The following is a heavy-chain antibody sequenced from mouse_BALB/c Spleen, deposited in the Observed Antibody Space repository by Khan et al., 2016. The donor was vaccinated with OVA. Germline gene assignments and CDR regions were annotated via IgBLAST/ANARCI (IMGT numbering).Heavy chain of an antibody. D-gene: IGHD1-1*01. V-gene: IGHV1S137*01. J-gene: IGHJ1*01. Sequence: QIQLLQSGPELVRPGVSVKISCKGSGYTFTAYSMHWVKQSHAKSLEWIGVISTYSGNTNYNQKFKGKATMTVDKSSSTAYMQLNRLTSEDSAIYYCASTSTSRDYFDDWGAGTTVTVSS. CDR3: ASTSTSRDYFDD. CDR2: ISTYSGNT. CDR1: GYTFTAYS.